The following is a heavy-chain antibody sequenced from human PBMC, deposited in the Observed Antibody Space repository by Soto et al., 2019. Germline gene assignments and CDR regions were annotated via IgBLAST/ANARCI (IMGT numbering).Heavy chain of an antibody. V-gene: IGHV3-23*01. D-gene: IGHD6-19*01. CDR2: ISGSGGDT. Sequence: GGSLRLSCAASGFTFSSYAMSWVRQAPGKGLEWASAISGSGGDTYYADSVKGRFTISRDNSKNTLYLQMNSLRAEDTAVYYCAKDLRVMIAVADHFDYWGQGTLVTVS. CDR3: AKDLRVMIAVADHFDY. CDR1: GFTFSSYA. J-gene: IGHJ4*02.